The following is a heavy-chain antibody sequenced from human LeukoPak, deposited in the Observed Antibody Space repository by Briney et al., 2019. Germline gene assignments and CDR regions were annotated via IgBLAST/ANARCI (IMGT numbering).Heavy chain of an antibody. CDR2: INPSGGST. D-gene: IGHD2-21*01. CDR3: ARLGYCGGDCPPAFDI. Sequence: ASVKVSCMACRYTFTSYYMHWVRQAPGQGLEWMGIINPSGGSTSYAQKFQGRVTMTRDTSTSTVYMELSSLRSEDTAVYYCARLGYCGGDCPPAFDIWGQGTMVTVSS. CDR1: RYTFTSYY. V-gene: IGHV1-46*03. J-gene: IGHJ3*02.